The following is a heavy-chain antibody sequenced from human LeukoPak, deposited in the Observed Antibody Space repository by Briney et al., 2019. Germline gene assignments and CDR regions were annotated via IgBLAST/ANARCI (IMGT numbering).Heavy chain of an antibody. V-gene: IGHV4-38-2*02. CDR3: ARHPGIRYSGSYIDY. CDR2: IYHAGST. D-gene: IGHD1-26*01. CDR1: GYSISSGYY. J-gene: IGHJ4*02. Sequence: SETLSLTCTVSGYSISSGYYWGWIRQSPGKGLEWIGSIYHAGSTFHNPSLKSRVTISVDTSKNQFSLKLSSVTAADTAVYYCARHPGIRYSGSYIDYWGQGTLVTVSS.